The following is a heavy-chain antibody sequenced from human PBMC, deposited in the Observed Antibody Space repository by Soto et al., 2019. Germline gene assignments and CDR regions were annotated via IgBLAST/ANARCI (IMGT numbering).Heavy chain of an antibody. J-gene: IGHJ2*01. D-gene: IGHD2-21*02. CDR1: GFTFSGSA. CDR3: TRHALQYCGGDCYLLPYFDL. V-gene: IGHV3-73*02. Sequence: EVQLVESGGGLVQPGGSLKLSCAASGFTFSGSAMHWVRQASGKGLEWVGRIRSKANNYATAYAASVKGRFTISRDDSKKPAYLQMNSLKTEDTAVYYCTRHALQYCGGDCYLLPYFDLWGRGTLVTVSS. CDR2: IRSKANNYAT.